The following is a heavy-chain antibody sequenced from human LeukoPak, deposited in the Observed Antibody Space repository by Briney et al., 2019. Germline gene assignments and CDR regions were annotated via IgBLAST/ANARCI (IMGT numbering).Heavy chain of an antibody. D-gene: IGHD3-22*01. CDR3: ERDEHQIYHESSGRFDY. J-gene: IGHJ4*02. V-gene: IGHV3-33*01. CDR1: GFTFSRYG. Sequence: PGISLRLSYAPSGFTFSRYGMLLVRQGPAKGLEWVAVVWYDGSNKHYADSVKGRFNISRDDYKNTLYLQMHSLRAEDAAVYYCERDEHQIYHESSGRFDYWGKGTLVTVSS. CDR2: VWYDGSNK.